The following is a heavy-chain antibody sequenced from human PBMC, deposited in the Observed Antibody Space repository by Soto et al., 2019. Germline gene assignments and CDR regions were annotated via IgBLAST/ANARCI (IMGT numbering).Heavy chain of an antibody. CDR1: GGSIGSYY. Sequence: QVQLQESGPGLVKPSETLSLTCTVSGGSIGSYYWSWIRQPPGKGLEWIGYIYYSGSTNYNPSLKSRVTISVDTSKNQFFLKLNSVTAADTAVYYCERQHYYYYGMDVWGQGTTVTVSS. CDR3: ERQHYYYYGMDV. V-gene: IGHV4-59*08. CDR2: IYYSGST. J-gene: IGHJ6*02.